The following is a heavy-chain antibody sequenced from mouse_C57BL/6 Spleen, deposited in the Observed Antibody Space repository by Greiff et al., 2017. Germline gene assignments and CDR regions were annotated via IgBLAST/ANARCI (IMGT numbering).Heavy chain of an antibody. J-gene: IGHJ4*01. CDR1: GYAFSSSW. CDR2: IYPGDGDT. V-gene: IGHV1-82*01. D-gene: IGHD3-1*01. Sequence: QVQLQQPGTELVKPGASVKISCKASGYAFSSSWMNWVKQRPGKGLEWIGRIYPGDGDTNYNGKFKGKATLTADKSSSTAYMQLSSLTSEDSAVYFCARKGQLVGAMDYWGQGTSVTVSS. CDR3: ARKGQLVGAMDY.